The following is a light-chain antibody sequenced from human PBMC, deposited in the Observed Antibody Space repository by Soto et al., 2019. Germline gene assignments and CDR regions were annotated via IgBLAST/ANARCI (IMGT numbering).Light chain of an antibody. CDR1: QSVFRS. J-gene: IGKJ4*01. CDR2: DAS. V-gene: IGKV3-11*01. CDR3: QQRNILPLT. Sequence: EIVLTQSPATLSLSPGERATLSCRASQSVFRSLAWYQQRPGQAPRLLISDASNRATGVPARFSGSGSGTDFTLTISSLEPEDFAVYYCQQRNILPLTFGGRTKVEIK.